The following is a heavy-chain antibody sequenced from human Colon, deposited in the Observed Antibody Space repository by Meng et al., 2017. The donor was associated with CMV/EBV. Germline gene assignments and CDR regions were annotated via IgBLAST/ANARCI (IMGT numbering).Heavy chain of an antibody. CDR2: IGSDGSIK. CDR3: ARARSPTHFDY. CDR1: GLTFNGYG. V-gene: IGHV3-30*02. Sequence: GGSLRLSCAASGLTFNGYGLHWVRQAPGKGLEWVAFIGSDGSIKRYSDSAKGRFNISREDAKNSVYLQMNGLRDGDTGLYYCARARSPTHFDYWGQGALVTVSS. J-gene: IGHJ4*02.